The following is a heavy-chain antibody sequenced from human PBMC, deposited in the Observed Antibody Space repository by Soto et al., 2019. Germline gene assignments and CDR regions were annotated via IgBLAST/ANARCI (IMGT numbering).Heavy chain of an antibody. CDR3: ARDLGAPPHYYYVMDV. CDR1: GFTFSRYS. D-gene: IGHD6-6*01. Sequence: PGGSLRLSCAASGFTFSRYSMYRVRQAPGKGLEWVAVISYDGSNKYYADSVKGRFTISRDNSKNTLYVQMNSLRAEDTAVYYCARDLGAPPHYYYVMDVWGQGTTGTVFS. J-gene: IGHJ6*02. CDR2: ISYDGSNK. V-gene: IGHV3-30-3*01.